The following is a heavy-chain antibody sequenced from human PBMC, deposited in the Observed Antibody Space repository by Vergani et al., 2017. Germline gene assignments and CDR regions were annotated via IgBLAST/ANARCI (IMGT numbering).Heavy chain of an antibody. V-gene: IGHV4-4*02. Sequence: QVQLQESGPGLVKPSGTLSLTCAVSGGSISSSNWWSWVRQPPGKGLEWIGEIYYSGSTNYNPSLKSRVSISVDTSKNQFSLKLSSVTAADTAVYYCARVGAVAGFFNWFDPWGQGTLVTVSS. CDR2: IYYSGST. CDR3: ARVGAVAGFFNWFDP. CDR1: GGSISSSNW. D-gene: IGHD6-19*01. J-gene: IGHJ5*02.